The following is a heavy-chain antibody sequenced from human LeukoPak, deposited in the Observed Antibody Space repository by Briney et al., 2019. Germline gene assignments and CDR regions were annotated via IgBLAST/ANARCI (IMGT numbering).Heavy chain of an antibody. CDR3: ARNFPYSKLDY. D-gene: IGHD6-13*01. CDR1: GGSFDSYY. CDR2: IDHSGST. Sequence: SETLSLTCAVSGGSFDSYYWSWIRQSPGKGLEWIGGIDHSGSTHYNPSLKSRVTISVDTSKRQFSLQLRSVTAADTALYYCARNFPYSKLDYWGQGTLVTVSS. V-gene: IGHV4-34*01. J-gene: IGHJ4*02.